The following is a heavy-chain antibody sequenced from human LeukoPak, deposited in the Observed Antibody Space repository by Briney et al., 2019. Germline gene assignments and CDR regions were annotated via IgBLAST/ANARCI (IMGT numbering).Heavy chain of an antibody. CDR2: ISNSGGMI. D-gene: IGHD6-19*01. V-gene: IGHV3-48*02. Sequence: GGSLRLSCAVSGLTLSSYNMNWVRQAPGKGLEWVSYISNSGGMIYYADSVKGRFTLSRDNAKNSLYLQMNSLRDEDTAVYYCARGPISGWSADYWGQGTLVTVSP. CDR3: ARGPISGWSADY. CDR1: GLTLSSYN. J-gene: IGHJ4*02.